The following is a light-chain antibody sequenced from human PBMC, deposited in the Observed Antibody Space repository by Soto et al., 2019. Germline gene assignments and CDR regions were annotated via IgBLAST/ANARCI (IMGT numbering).Light chain of an antibody. J-gene: IGLJ3*02. CDR1: SSNIGAGYD. CDR2: GNS. V-gene: IGLV1-40*01. CDR3: QSYDSSLSVWV. Sequence: QSVLTQPPSVSGAPGQRVTISCTGSSSNIGAGYDVHWYQQLPGTAPKLLIYGNSNRPSGVPDRFSGSKSGTSASLAITGLQAEDEADDYCQSYDSSLSVWVFGGGTKLTVL.